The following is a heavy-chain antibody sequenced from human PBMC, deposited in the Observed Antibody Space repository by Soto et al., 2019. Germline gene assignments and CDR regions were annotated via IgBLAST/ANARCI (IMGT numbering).Heavy chain of an antibody. D-gene: IGHD4-17*01. CDR2: IYYSGTS. CDR3: ARQFSVFGDYVPVLAFRLQRSLDL. V-gene: IGHV4-39*01. J-gene: IGHJ2*01. Sequence: PGKGLEWIGSIYYSGTSSYNPSLESRVAMSVDTSKKQLSLRLMSVTAADTAVYFCARQFSVFGDYVPVLAFRLQRSLDL.